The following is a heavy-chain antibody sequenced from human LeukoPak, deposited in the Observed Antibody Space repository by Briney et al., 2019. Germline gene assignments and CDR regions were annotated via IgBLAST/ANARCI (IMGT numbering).Heavy chain of an antibody. Sequence: GGSLRLSCVGSGFTFSDYWMSWVRQAPGKGLEWVANIKQDGSEKDYVDALKGRFTISRDNAKNSLYLQMNSLRAEDTAVYYCARWLELMRNLDWCGHGTLVTVS. J-gene: IGHJ4*01. CDR3: ARWLELMRNLDW. V-gene: IGHV3-7*01. CDR2: IKQDGSEK. D-gene: IGHD5-24*01. CDR1: GFTFSDYW.